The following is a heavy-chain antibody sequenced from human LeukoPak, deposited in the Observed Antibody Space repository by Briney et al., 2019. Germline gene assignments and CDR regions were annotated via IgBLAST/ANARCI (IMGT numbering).Heavy chain of an antibody. CDR2: IYYSGST. CDR3: AREVVVASHFDY. Sequence: SETLSLTCTVSGGSISSSSYYWGWIRQPPGKGLEWIGSIYYSGSTYYNPSLKSRVTISVDTSKNQFSLKLSSVTAADTAVYYCAREVVVASHFDYWGQGTLVTVSS. J-gene: IGHJ4*02. D-gene: IGHD2-21*01. CDR1: GGSISSSSYY. V-gene: IGHV4-39*02.